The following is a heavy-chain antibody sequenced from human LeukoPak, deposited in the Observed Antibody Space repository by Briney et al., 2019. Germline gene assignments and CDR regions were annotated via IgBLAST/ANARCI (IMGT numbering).Heavy chain of an antibody. V-gene: IGHV4-39*07. CDR3: ARKALDYYDSSGYYGGAFDI. CDR1: GGSISSSSYY. J-gene: IGHJ3*02. D-gene: IGHD3-22*01. Sequence: PSETPSLTCTVSGGSISSSSYYWGWIRQPPGKGLEWIGSIYYSGSTYYNPSLKSRVTISVDTSKNQFSLKLSSVTAADTAVYYCARKALDYYDSSGYYGGAFDIWGQGTMVTVSS. CDR2: IYYSGST.